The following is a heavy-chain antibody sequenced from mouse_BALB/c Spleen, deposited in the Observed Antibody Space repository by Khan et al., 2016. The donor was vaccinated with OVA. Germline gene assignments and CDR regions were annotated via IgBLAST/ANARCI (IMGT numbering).Heavy chain of an antibody. J-gene: IGHJ4*01. D-gene: IGHD2-14*01. Sequence: EVELVASGGGLVKSGGSLKLSCAASGFTFSDYYMYWVRQTPEKRLEWVATISDGGRYTYYPDSVKGRFTISRANAKNNLYLQMSSLKSEDTAMYYCARGLYYRYQYYYGMDYWGQGTSVTVSS. CDR1: GFTFSDYY. CDR2: ISDGGRYT. V-gene: IGHV5-4*02. CDR3: ARGLYYRYQYYYGMDY.